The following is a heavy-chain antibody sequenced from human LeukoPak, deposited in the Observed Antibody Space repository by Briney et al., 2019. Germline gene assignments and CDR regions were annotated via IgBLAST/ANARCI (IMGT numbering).Heavy chain of an antibody. V-gene: IGHV4-59*08. J-gene: IGHJ4*02. D-gene: IGHD3/OR15-3a*01. CDR1: GGSINNHY. CDR3: ARRRGNFWTDYYAFDY. Sequence: SETLSLTCTVSGGSINNHYWTWIRQPPGKGLDRIGYISYSGDTNYSPSLTSRVTISLGTSKNQFSLKLSSVTAADTAVYYCARRRGNFWTDYYAFDYWGLGTLVTVSS. CDR2: ISYSGDT.